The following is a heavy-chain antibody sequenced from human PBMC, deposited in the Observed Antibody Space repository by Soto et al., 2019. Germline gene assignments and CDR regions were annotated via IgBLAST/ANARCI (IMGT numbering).Heavy chain of an antibody. Sequence: QVQLVQSGAEVKKPGASVKVSCKASGYTFTSYDINWVRQATGQGLEWMGWMNPNSGNTCYAQKFQGRVTMTRNTSISTAYMELSSMRSEDTAVYYCARGPGSWYYYYMAVWGKGTTVTVSS. CDR1: GYTFTSYD. CDR2: MNPNSGNT. J-gene: IGHJ6*03. CDR3: ARGPGSWYYYYMAV. D-gene: IGHD6-13*01. V-gene: IGHV1-8*01.